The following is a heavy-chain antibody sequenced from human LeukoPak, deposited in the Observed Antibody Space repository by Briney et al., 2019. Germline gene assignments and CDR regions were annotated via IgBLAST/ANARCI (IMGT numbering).Heavy chain of an antibody. J-gene: IGHJ3*02. CDR3: AKDLERGYSYGYHEDAFDI. CDR2: IYSGGST. CDR1: GFTVSSNY. V-gene: IGHV3-66*01. D-gene: IGHD5-18*01. Sequence: GRSLRLSCAASGFTVSSNYMSWVRQAPGKGLEWVSVIYSGGSTYYADSVKGRFTISRDNSKNTLYLQMNSLRAEDTAVYYCAKDLERGYSYGYHEDAFDIWGQGTMVTVSS.